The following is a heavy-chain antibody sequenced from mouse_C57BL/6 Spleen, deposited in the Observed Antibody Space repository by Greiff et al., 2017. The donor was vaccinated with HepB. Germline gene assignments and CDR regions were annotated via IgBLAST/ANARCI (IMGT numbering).Heavy chain of an antibody. CDR3: TTGSGSYYFDY. J-gene: IGHJ2*01. Sequence: EVQLQQSGAELVRPGASVKLSCTASGFNIKDDYMHWVKQRPEQGLEWIGWIDPENGDTEYASKFQGKATITADTSSNTAYLQLSSLTSEDTADYYCTTGSGSYYFDYWGQGTTLTVYS. V-gene: IGHV14-4*01. D-gene: IGHD1-3*01. CDR2: IDPENGDT. CDR1: GFNIKDDY.